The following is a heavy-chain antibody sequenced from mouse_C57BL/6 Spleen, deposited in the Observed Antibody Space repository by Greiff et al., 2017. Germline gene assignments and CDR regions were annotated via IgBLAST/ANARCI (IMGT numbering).Heavy chain of an antibody. D-gene: IGHD2-3*01. Sequence: EVMLVESGGGLVKPGGSLKLSCAASGFTFSSSAMSWVRQTPEKRLEWVATISDGGSYTYYPDNVKGRFTISRDNATNTLYLQLSLLKSEDTAMYYCARDDGIVANFDYWGQGTTLTVSS. CDR2: ISDGGSYT. CDR3: ARDDGIVANFDY. J-gene: IGHJ2*01. V-gene: IGHV5-4*01. CDR1: GFTFSSSA.